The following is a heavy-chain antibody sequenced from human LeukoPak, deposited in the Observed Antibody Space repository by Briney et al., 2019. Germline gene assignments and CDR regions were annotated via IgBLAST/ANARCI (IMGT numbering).Heavy chain of an antibody. CDR1: GYTFTSYG. J-gene: IGHJ4*02. V-gene: IGHV1-18*01. Sequence: ASVKVSCKASGYTFTSYGISWVRQAPGQGLEWMGWISAYNGNTNYAQKLQGRVTMTTDTSTSTAYMELRCLRSDDTAVYYCARSGYSYGYAHFDYWGQGTLVTVSS. CDR2: ISAYNGNT. D-gene: IGHD5-18*01. CDR3: ARSGYSYGYAHFDY.